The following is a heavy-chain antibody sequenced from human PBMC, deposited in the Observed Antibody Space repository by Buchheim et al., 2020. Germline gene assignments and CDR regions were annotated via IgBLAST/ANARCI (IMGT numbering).Heavy chain of an antibody. J-gene: IGHJ6*02. CDR3: AKEYYDSSGYYYYYYGMDV. Sequence: EVQLVESGGVVVQPGGSLRLSCAASGFTFDDYTMHWVRQAPGKGLEWVSLFSWDGGSTYYADSVKGRFTISRDNSKNSLYLQMNSLRTEDTALYYCAKEYYDSSGYYYYYYGMDVWGQGTT. V-gene: IGHV3-43*01. CDR2: FSWDGGST. D-gene: IGHD3-22*01. CDR1: GFTFDDYT.